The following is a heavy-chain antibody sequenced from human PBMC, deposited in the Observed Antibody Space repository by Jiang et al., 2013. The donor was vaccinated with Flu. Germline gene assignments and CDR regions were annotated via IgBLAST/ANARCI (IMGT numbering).Heavy chain of an antibody. CDR1: GGSITRDSYY. D-gene: IGHD4-23*01. V-gene: IGHV4-39*01. Sequence: GPGLVKPSEALSLTCVVSGGSITRDSYYWGWIRQSPGKGLEWVATLSYTGSTYYNPSLESRVITSVDTSKNQFSLELSSLTAADTAVYYCVKVSGGNRMVLGGHFVSWGQGILVTVSS. CDR3: VKVSGGNRMVLGGHFVS. CDR2: LSYTGST. J-gene: IGHJ4*02.